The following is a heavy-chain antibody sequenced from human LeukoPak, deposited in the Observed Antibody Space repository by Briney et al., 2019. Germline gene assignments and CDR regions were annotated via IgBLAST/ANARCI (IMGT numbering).Heavy chain of an antibody. Sequence: SETLSLTCTVSGGSISSGGYYWSWIRQHPGKGLEWIGYIYYSGSTYYNPSLKSRVTISVDTSKNQFSLKLSSVTAADTAVYYCARDCHCSSTSCYTRGWFDPWSQGTLVTVSS. CDR3: ARDCHCSSTSCYTRGWFDP. CDR2: IYYSGST. D-gene: IGHD2-2*02. J-gene: IGHJ5*02. CDR1: GGSISSGGYY. V-gene: IGHV4-31*03.